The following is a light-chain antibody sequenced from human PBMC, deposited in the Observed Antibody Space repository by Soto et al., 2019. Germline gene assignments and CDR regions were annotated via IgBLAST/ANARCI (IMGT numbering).Light chain of an antibody. V-gene: IGLV2-14*03. CDR2: EVN. CDR3: SSYTRQSTYV. Sequence: QSVLTQHASVSGSPGQSITISCTGTSSDVGGYKYVSWFQQYPGKVPKLIIYEVNDRPSGVSNRFSASKSGNTASLTISGLQAEDEADYYCSSYTRQSTYVFGTGTKVTVL. CDR1: SSDVGGYKY. J-gene: IGLJ1*01.